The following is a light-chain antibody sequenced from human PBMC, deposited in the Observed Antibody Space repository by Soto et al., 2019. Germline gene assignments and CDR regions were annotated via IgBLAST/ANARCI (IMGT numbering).Light chain of an antibody. CDR2: HAF. V-gene: IGKV3-15*01. J-gene: IGKJ1*01. CDR3: QHYSNWPTWT. Sequence: EIVMTQSPATLSVSPGERATLSCGASESVRGNVAWYQHKPGQAPRLLIYHAFTRATGIPDRFSGSGSGTEYTLPISSLKSEDLAVYYCQHYSNWPTWTFGHGTKVDIK. CDR1: ESVRGN.